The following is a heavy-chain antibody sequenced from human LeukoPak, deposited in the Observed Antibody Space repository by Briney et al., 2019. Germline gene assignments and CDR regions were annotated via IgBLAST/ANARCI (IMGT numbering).Heavy chain of an antibody. CDR3: AKLYYGSGTYSNVAY. D-gene: IGHD3-10*01. Sequence: GGSLRLSCAASGFTFSSYGMHWVRQAPGKGLEWVAFIRYDGSNKYYADSVKGRFTISRDNPKNTLYLQMNSLRAEDTAVYYCAKLYYGSGTYSNVAYWGQGTLVTVSS. CDR1: GFTFSSYG. J-gene: IGHJ4*02. CDR2: IRYDGSNK. V-gene: IGHV3-30*02.